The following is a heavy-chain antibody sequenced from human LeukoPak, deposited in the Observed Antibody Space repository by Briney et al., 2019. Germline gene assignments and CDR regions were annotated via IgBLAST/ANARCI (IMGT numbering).Heavy chain of an antibody. V-gene: IGHV3-23*01. CDR1: GFTFRSHT. J-gene: IGHJ4*02. Sequence: GGSLRLSCAASGFTFRSHTINWVRQAPGKGLEWVSAISGSGGSTYYADSVKGRFTISRDNSKNTLYLQMNSLRAEDTAVYYCAKPHSIAAAGGWGQGTLVTVSS. D-gene: IGHD6-13*01. CDR2: ISGSGGST. CDR3: AKPHSIAAAGG.